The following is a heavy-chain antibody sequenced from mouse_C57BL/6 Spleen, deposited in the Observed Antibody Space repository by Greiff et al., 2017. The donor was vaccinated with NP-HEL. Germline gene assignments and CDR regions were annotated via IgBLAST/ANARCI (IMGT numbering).Heavy chain of an antibody. D-gene: IGHD1-1*01. J-gene: IGHJ1*03. V-gene: IGHV5-16*01. CDR3: AREIYYYGSSYDWYFDV. CDR2: INYDGSST. CDR1: GFTFSDYY. Sequence: DVQLVESEGGLVQPGSSMKLSCTASGFTFSDYYMAWVRQVPEKGLEWVANINYDGSSTYYLDSLKSRFIISRDNAKNILYLQMSSLKSEDTATYYCAREIYYYGSSYDWYFDVWGTGTTVTVSS.